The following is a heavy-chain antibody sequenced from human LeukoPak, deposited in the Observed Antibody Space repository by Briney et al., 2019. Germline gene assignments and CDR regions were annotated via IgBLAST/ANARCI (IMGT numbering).Heavy chain of an antibody. V-gene: IGHV1-18*01. CDR3: ARVWGFSYCSSTSCYSGPSGMDV. D-gene: IGHD2-2*02. CDR2: ISAYNGNT. J-gene: IGHJ6*02. Sequence: ASVKVSCKASGYTFTSYGISWVRQAPGQGLEWMGWISAYNGNTNYAQKLQGRVTMTTDTSTSTAYMELRSLRSDDTAVYYCARVWGFSYCSSTSCYSGPSGMDVWGQGTTVTVSS. CDR1: GYTFTSYG.